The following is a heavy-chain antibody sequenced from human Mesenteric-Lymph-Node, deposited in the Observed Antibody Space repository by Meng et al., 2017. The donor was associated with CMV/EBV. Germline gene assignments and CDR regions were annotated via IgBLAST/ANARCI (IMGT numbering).Heavy chain of an antibody. CDR2: ITSSGHVI. Sequence: GESLKISCAASGFTFSSYDMNWVRQAPGKGLEWVSYITSSGHVINYADSVKARFTISRDNSRNSLYLQMNSLRAEDTAVYYCARLPYDSRSGFPPYYFDYWGPGMLVTVSS. J-gene: IGHJ4*02. V-gene: IGHV3-21*05. CDR3: ARLPYDSRSGFPPYYFDY. CDR1: GFTFSSYD. D-gene: IGHD3-3*01.